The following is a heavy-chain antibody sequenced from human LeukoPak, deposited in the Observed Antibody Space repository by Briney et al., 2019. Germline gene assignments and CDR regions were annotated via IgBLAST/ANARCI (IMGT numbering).Heavy chain of an antibody. V-gene: IGHV4-30-4*01. J-gene: IGHJ4*02. CDR1: GGSISSGDYY. D-gene: IGHD3-10*01. CDR3: ARGPYGSGSYY. CDR2: IYYSGST. Sequence: SQTLSLTCTVSGGSISSGDYYWSWIRQPPGKGLEWIGYIYYSGSTYYNPSLKSRVTISVDTSKNQFSLKLTSVTAADTAVYFCARGPYGSGSYYWGQGTLVTVSS.